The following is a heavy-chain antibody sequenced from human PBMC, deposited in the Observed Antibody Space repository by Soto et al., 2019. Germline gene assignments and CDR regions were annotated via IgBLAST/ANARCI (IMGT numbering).Heavy chain of an antibody. Sequence: TLSLTCTVSGCSISSYYWIWIRQPPGKGLEWIGYIYYSGSTNYNPSLKSRVTISVDTSKNQFSLKLSSVTAADTAVYYCARGGRGRTSWALFDYWGQGTLVTVSS. V-gene: IGHV4-59*01. J-gene: IGHJ4*02. CDR1: GCSISSYY. CDR2: IYYSGST. CDR3: ARGGRGRTSWALFDY. D-gene: IGHD2-2*01.